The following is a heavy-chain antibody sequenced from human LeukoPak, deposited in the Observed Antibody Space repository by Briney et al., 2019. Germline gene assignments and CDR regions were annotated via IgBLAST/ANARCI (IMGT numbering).Heavy chain of an antibody. V-gene: IGHV4-34*01. CDR2: INHSGST. J-gene: IGHJ4*02. D-gene: IGHD4-17*01. CDR3: ARGQYGDYVVYDY. Sequence: SETLSLTCAVYGGSFSGYYWSWIRQPPGKGLEWIGEINHSGSTNYNPSLKSRVTISVDTSKNQFSLKLSSVTAADTAVYYCARGQYGDYVVYDYWGQGTLVTVSS. CDR1: GGSFSGYY.